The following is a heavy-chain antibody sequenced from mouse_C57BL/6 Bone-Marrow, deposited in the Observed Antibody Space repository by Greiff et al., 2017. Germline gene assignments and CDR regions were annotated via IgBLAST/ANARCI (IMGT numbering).Heavy chain of an antibody. CDR3: AREDYWYFDV. Sequence: EVQLQQSGPGMVKPSQSLSLTCTVTGYSITSGYDWHWIRHFPGNKLEWMGYISYSGSTNYNPSLKSRISITHDTSKNHFFLKLNSVTTEDTATYYCAREDYWYFDVWGTGTTVTVSS. CDR2: ISYSGST. V-gene: IGHV3-1*01. J-gene: IGHJ1*03. CDR1: GYSITSGYD.